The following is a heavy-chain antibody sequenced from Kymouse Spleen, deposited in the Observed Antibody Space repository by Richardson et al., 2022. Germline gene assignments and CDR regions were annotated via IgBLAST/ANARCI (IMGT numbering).Heavy chain of an antibody. CDR2: TYYRSKWYN. D-gene: IGHD3-10*01. CDR3: AREKAAREDYYGSGSSNYYYYGMDV. V-gene: IGHV6-1*01. J-gene: IGHJ6*02. CDR1: GDSVSSNSAA. Sequence: QVQLQQSGPGLVKPSQTLSLTCAISGDSVSSNSAAWNWIRQSPSRGLEWLGRTYYRSKWYNDYAVSVKSRITINPDTSKNQFSLQLNSVTPEDTAVYYCAREKAAREDYYGSGSSNYYYYGMDVWGQGTTVTVSS.